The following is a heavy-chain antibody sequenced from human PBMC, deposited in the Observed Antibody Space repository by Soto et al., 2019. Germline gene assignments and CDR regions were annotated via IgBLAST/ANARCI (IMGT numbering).Heavy chain of an antibody. V-gene: IGHV3-30*18. J-gene: IGHJ4*02. CDR3: AKGRGRATKSIDY. Sequence: VQLVESGGGVVQPGRSLRLSCAASGFTFSSYGMHWVRQAPGKGLEWVAVISYDGSNKYYADSVKSRFTISRDNSKNTLYLKMNSLRAEDTAVYYCAKGRGRATKSIDYWGQGTLVTVSS. D-gene: IGHD1-26*01. CDR1: GFTFSSYG. CDR2: ISYDGSNK.